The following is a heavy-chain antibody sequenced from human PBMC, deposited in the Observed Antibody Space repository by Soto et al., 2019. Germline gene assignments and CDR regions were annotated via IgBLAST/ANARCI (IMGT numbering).Heavy chain of an antibody. CDR3: AIYSGV. CDR1: GLTFSSHW. D-gene: IGHD2-15*01. J-gene: IGHJ6*02. V-gene: IGHV3-74*01. Sequence: EVQLVESGGDLVQPGGSLRLSCAASGLTFSSHWMHWVRQAHGKGLVWVSHINGDGSTTRYADSVKSRCTISRDNAKNTLYLQMNSLRAEVTAVYYCAIYSGVWGQVTTVTVSS. CDR2: INGDGSTT.